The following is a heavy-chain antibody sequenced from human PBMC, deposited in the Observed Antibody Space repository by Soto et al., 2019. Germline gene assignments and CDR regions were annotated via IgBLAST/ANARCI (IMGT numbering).Heavy chain of an antibody. CDR2: LSDSGGST. Sequence: GGSLRLSCTASGFTFSSHGMTWVRQAQGKGLEWVSGLSDSGGSTYYADSVKGRFTISRDNSMNTLYLQMNTLRAEDTAVYYCAKVSSSWYSGFFDLWGQGTLVTVSS. CDR3: AKVSSSWYSGFFDL. D-gene: IGHD6-13*01. CDR1: GFTFSSHG. V-gene: IGHV3-23*01. J-gene: IGHJ4*02.